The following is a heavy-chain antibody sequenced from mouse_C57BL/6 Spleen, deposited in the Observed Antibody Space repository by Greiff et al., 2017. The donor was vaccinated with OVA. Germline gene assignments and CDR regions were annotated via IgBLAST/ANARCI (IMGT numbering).Heavy chain of an antibody. CDR1: GFTFSDYG. CDR2: ISSGSSTL. D-gene: IGHD1-1*01. CDR3: ARGITTVVAPPGFAY. J-gene: IGHJ3*01. V-gene: IGHV5-17*01. Sequence: EVKLMESGGGLVKPGGSLKLSCAASGFTFSDYGMHWVRQAPEKGLEWVAYISSGSSTLYYADTVKGRFTISRDNAKNTLFLQMTSLRSEDTAMYYCARGITTVVAPPGFAYWGQGTLVTVSA.